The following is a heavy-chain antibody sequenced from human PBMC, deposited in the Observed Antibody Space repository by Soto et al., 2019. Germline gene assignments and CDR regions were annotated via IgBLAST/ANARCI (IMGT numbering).Heavy chain of an antibody. J-gene: IGHJ6*02. CDR1: GFTFTSYG. V-gene: IGHV1-18*04. D-gene: IGHD3-10*01. CDR2: ISIYNDNT. Sequence: ASVKVSCKASGFTFTSYGISWVRQAPGQGLEWMAWISIYNDNTKYAQKFQGRITMTTDTSTSTAYMGLRSLRSDDTAVYYCARETYYFGSGTYDDGMDVWGQGTTVTVSS. CDR3: ARETYYFGSGTYDDGMDV.